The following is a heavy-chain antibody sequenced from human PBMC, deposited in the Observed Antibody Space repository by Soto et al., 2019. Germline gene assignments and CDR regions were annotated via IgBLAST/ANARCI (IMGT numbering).Heavy chain of an antibody. CDR1: GFTFDDYA. Sequence: GGSLRLSCAASGFTFDDYAMHWVRQAPGKGLEWVSGISWNSGSIGYADSVKGRFTISRDNAKNSLYLQMNSLRAEDTALYYCAKALSRSGGSLLNSGFDYWGQGTLVTVSS. CDR2: ISWNSGSI. CDR3: AKALSRSGGSLLNSGFDY. J-gene: IGHJ4*02. V-gene: IGHV3-9*01. D-gene: IGHD2-15*01.